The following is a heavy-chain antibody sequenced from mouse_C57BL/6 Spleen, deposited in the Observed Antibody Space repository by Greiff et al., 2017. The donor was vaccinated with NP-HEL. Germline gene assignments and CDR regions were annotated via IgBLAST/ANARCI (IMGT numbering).Heavy chain of an antibody. CDR1: GFTFSSYG. CDR2: ISSGGSYT. CDR3: ARHGGWYFDV. V-gene: IGHV5-6*01. Sequence: EVNLVESGGDLVKPGGSLKLSCAASGFTFSSYGMSWVRQTPDKRLEWVATISSGGSYTYYPDSVKGRFTISRDKAKNTLYLQMSSLKSEDTAMYYCARHGGWYFDVWGTGTTVTVSS. D-gene: IGHD1-1*02. J-gene: IGHJ1*03.